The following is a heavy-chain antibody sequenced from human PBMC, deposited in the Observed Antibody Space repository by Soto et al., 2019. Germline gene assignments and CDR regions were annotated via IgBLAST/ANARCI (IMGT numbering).Heavy chain of an antibody. CDR1: VFTFSIYW. Sequence: EVQLVESGGGLVQPGGSLRLSCAASVFTFSIYWMSWVRQAPGKGLEWVANIKQDGSEKYYVYSVKGRFTISRDNAKNSLYLQMNSLRAEDTAVYYGARVRTPFKYYFDYWGQGTLVTVSS. CDR3: ARVRTPFKYYFDY. V-gene: IGHV3-7*01. J-gene: IGHJ4*02. CDR2: IKQDGSEK.